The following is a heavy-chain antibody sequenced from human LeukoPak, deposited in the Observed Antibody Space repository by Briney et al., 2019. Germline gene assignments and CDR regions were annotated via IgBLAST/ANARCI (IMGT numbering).Heavy chain of an antibody. CDR1: GFSISDYW. V-gene: IGHV3-74*01. CDR2: IKSDGSHT. CDR3: AREGVACVSSSCYVVAFDI. Sequence: PGESLRLSCAASGFSISDYWMHWVRQGPGKGPIWVSRIKSDGSHTAYADSVKGRFTISRDNAKNTLSLQMNSLRAEDTAVYYCAREGVACVSSSCYVVAFDIWGLGTMVTVSS. J-gene: IGHJ3*02. D-gene: IGHD2-2*01.